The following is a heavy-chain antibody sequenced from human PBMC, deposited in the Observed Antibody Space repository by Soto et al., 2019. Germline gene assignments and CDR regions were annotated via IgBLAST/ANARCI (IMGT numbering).Heavy chain of an antibody. D-gene: IGHD3-10*01. CDR1: GGTFSSYA. CDR3: ARGGGGDVDYYYGMDV. J-gene: IGHJ6*02. CDR2: IIPILCTA. V-gene: IGHV1-69*01. Sequence: QVQLVQSGAEVKKPGSSVKVSCKASGGTFSSYAISWVRQAPGHGLAWMGGIIPILCTANYAQKFQGRVTITADESTSTAYMELSSLRSEDTAVYYCARGGGGDVDYYYGMDVWGQGTTVTVSS.